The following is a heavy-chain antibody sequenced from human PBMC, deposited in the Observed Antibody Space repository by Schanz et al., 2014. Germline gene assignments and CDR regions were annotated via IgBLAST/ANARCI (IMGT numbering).Heavy chain of an antibody. CDR1: GFTFRSYG. CDR2: ISYDGSSK. J-gene: IGHJ3*02. CDR3: ARGIITMVRGGDVGAFDM. Sequence: VQLLESGGGLVQPGGSLRLSCAASGFTFRSYGMHWVRQAPGKGLEWVALISYDGSSKNHADSVQGRFTISRDNSKNALYLQMDSLRAEDTAVYYCARGIITMVRGGDVGAFDMWGQGTMVTVSS. D-gene: IGHD3-10*01. V-gene: IGHV3-33*01.